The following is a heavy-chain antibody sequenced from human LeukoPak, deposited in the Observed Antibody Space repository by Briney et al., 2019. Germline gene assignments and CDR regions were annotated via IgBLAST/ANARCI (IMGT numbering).Heavy chain of an antibody. J-gene: IGHJ4*02. CDR1: GGSFSGYY. Sequence: TSETLSLTCAVYGGSFSGYYWSWIRQPPGKGLEWIGEINHSGSTNYNPSLKSRVTISVDTSNNQFSLKLSSVTAADTAVYFCARDRGDHVSLNWGQGTLVTVSS. V-gene: IGHV4-34*09. CDR3: ARDRGDHVSLN. CDR2: INHSGST. D-gene: IGHD2-21*02.